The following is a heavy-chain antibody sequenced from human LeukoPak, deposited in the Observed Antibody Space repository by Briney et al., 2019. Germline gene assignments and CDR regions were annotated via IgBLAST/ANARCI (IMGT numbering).Heavy chain of an antibody. D-gene: IGHD6-13*01. V-gene: IGHV4-59*01. Sequence: KPSETLSLTCTVSGGSISSYYWSWIRQSPGKGLEWIGYIYYSGSTNYNPSLKSRVTISVDTSKNQFSLKLRSVTAADTAVYYCARSYGYSSSWYGSDWFDPWGQGTLVTVSS. CDR2: IYYSGST. CDR1: GGSISSYY. CDR3: ARSYGYSSSWYGSDWFDP. J-gene: IGHJ5*02.